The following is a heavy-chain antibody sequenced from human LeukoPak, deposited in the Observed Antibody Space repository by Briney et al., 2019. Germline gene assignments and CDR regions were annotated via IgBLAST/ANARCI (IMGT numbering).Heavy chain of an antibody. CDR1: GYTLTELS. V-gene: IGHV1-24*01. CDR3: AAPSARSTVTTWSAFDL. Sequence: ASVKVSCKVSGYTLTELSMHWVRQAPGKGLVWMGGFDPEDGETIYAQKFQGRVTMTEDTSTDTAYMELSSLRSEDSAMYYCAAPSARSTVTTWSAFDLWGQGTVVTVSS. J-gene: IGHJ3*01. CDR2: FDPEDGET. D-gene: IGHD4-17*01.